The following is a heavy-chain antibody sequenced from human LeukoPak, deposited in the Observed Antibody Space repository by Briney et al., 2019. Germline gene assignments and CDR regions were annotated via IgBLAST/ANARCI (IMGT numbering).Heavy chain of an antibody. CDR2: IYYSGST. V-gene: IGHV4-59*12. J-gene: IGHJ3*02. CDR3: ARRDSYGYGGAFDI. Sequence: SETPSLTCTVSGGSISSYYWSWIRQPPGKGLEWIGYIYYSGSTNYNPSLKSRVTISVDTSKNQFSLKLSSVTAADTAVYYCARRDSYGYGGAFDIWGQGTMVTVSS. D-gene: IGHD5-18*01. CDR1: GGSISSYY.